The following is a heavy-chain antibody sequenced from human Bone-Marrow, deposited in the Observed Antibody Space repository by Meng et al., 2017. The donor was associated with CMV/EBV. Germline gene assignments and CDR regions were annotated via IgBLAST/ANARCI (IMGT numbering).Heavy chain of an antibody. Sequence: WAASGFTFSSYGMHWVRQAPGKGLEWVAVIWYDGSNKYYADSVKGRFTISRDNSKNTLYLQMNSLRAEDTAVYYCAKGEYQLLAPGGYWGQGTLVTVSS. V-gene: IGHV3-33*06. CDR3: AKGEYQLLAPGGY. CDR2: IWYDGSNK. J-gene: IGHJ4*02. D-gene: IGHD2-2*01. CDR1: GFTFSSYG.